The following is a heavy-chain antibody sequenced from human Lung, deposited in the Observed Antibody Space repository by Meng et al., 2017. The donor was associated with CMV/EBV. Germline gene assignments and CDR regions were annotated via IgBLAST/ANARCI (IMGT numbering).Heavy chain of an antibody. D-gene: IGHD3-10*01. CDR1: GFTFSSYR. V-gene: IGHV3-21*01. CDR3: ATGATLED. J-gene: IGHJ4*02. Sequence: GGSLRLSCAASGFTFSSYRINWVRQAPGKGLEWVASISSTSAYIYYAESVEGRFIISRDNAKSSLYLTMDNLAVEDTAVYYCATGATLEDWGQGTVVTVSS. CDR2: ISSTSAYI.